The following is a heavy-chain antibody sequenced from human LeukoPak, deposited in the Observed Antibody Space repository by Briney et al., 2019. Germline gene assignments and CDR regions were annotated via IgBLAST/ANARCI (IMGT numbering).Heavy chain of an antibody. J-gene: IGHJ4*02. Sequence: ASVKVSCKASGYTFTSYDINWVRQATGQGLEWMGYMNPNSGNTGYAQKFQGRVTITTDESTSTAYMELSSLRSEDTAVYYCASAGSSNLRCAYWGQGTLVTVSS. V-gene: IGHV1-8*01. CDR3: ASAGSSNLRCAY. CDR2: MNPNSGNT. D-gene: IGHD2-15*01. CDR1: GYTFTSYD.